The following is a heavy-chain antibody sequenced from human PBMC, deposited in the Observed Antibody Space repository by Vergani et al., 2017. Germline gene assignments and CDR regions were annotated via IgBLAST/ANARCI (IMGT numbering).Heavy chain of an antibody. CDR1: GGSISSGSYY. D-gene: IGHD6-13*01. CDR2: IYTSGST. Sequence: QVQLQESGPGLVKPSQTLSLTCTVSGGSISSGSYYWSWIRQPAGKGLEWIGRIYTSGSTNYNPSLKSRVTISVDTSKHQFSLKLSAVTAADTAVYYCAXDSVSVAAAGSSDYYYYGMDVWGQGTTVTVSS. CDR3: AXDSVSVAAAGSSDYYYYGMDV. V-gene: IGHV4-61*02. J-gene: IGHJ6*02.